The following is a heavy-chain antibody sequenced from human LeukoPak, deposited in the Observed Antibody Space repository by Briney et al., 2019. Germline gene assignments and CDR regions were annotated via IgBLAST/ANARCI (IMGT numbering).Heavy chain of an antibody. CDR3: AKDVAGRAWWFAFDY. J-gene: IGHJ4*02. V-gene: IGHV3-30*02. D-gene: IGHD6-19*01. Sequence: PGGSLRLSCVASGFTFNTHGMHWVRQAPGKGLEWVAFIQFDGSKIDYADSVKGRFTISRDNSENTLYLQMNSLRAEDTAVYYCAKDVAGRAWWFAFDYWGQGTLVTVSS. CDR1: GFTFNTHG. CDR2: IQFDGSKI.